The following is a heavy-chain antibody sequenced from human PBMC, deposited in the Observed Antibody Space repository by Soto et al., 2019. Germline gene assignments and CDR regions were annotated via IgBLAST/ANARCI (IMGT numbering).Heavy chain of an antibody. CDR3: ASYRGALYFES. CDR1: GRSMSSNY. J-gene: IGHJ4*02. V-gene: IGHV4-59*01. Sequence: PSAPLSLTCSVSGRSMSSNYWSWIRQSPDKGLEWLGYVFYGGTDYNPSLGGRVSMSVETSKSQFSLKLTSVTVADTAVYYCASYRGALYFESWGPGILVTVSS. CDR2: VFYGGT. D-gene: IGHD3-16*01.